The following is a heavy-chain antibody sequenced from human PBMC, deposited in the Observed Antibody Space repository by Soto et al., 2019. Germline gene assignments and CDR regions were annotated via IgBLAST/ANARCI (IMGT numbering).Heavy chain of an antibody. CDR3: ALQIPPTIVATITELDY. Sequence: EASVKVSCKASGYTFTSYGISWVRQAPGQGLEWMGWISAYNGNTNYAQKLQGRVTMTTDTSTSTAYMELRSLRSEDTAVYYCALQIPPTIVATITELDYWGQGTLVTVSS. J-gene: IGHJ4*02. CDR2: ISAYNGNT. CDR1: GYTFTSYG. D-gene: IGHD5-12*01. V-gene: IGHV1-18*04.